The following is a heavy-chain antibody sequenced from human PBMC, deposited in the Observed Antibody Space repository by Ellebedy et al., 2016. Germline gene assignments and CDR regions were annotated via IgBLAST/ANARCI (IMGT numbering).Heavy chain of an antibody. J-gene: IGHJ4*02. CDR1: GGSFSGYY. D-gene: IGHD3-10*01. V-gene: IGHV4-34*01. CDR3: ARLYGSGSYYKY. CDR2: INNSGNS. Sequence: GSLRLSCAVYGGSFSGYYWSWIRQPPGKGLEWIGEINNSGNSHYNPSLKSRVIISLDTSKNQFSLKLSSVTAADTAVYYCARLYGSGSYYKYWGQGTLVTVSS.